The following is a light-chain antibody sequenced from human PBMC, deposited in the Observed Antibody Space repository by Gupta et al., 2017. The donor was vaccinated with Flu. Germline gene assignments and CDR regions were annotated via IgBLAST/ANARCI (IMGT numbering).Light chain of an antibody. V-gene: IGLV2-18*02. CDR2: EVS. Sequence: IICGATSSADVRNNRVSWYQQLPGTAPKLMIYEVSNRPSGVPDRFSGSKSGTSASLAISGLQAEDEADYYCRSYKSSMTLGVFGGGTKLTVL. CDR1: SSADVRNNR. J-gene: IGLJ2*01. CDR3: RSYKSSMTLGV.